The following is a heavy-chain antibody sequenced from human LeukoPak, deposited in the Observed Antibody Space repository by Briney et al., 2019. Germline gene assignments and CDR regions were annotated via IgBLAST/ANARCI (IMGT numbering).Heavy chain of an antibody. CDR3: ARDMGELFMEFDY. V-gene: IGHV1-2*02. J-gene: IGHJ4*02. CDR2: INPSGGST. CDR1: GYTFTSYY. Sequence: ASVKVSCKASGYTFTSYYIHWVRQAPGQGLEWMGLINPSGGSTNYAQKFQGRVTMTRDTSISTAYMELSRLRSDDTAVYYCARDMGELFMEFDYWGQGTLVTVSS. D-gene: IGHD3-16*01.